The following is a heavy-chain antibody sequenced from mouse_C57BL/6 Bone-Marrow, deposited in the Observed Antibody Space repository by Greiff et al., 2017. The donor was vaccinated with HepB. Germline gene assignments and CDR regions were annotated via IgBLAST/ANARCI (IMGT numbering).Heavy chain of an antibody. CDR3: ARYGLRYFYWYFDV. CDR1: GFTFTDYY. V-gene: IGHV7-3*01. J-gene: IGHJ1*03. CDR2: IRNKANGYTT. D-gene: IGHD1-1*01. Sequence: EVKVVESGGGLVQPGGSLSLSCAASGFTFTDYYMSWVRQPPGKALEWLGFIRNKANGYTTEYSASVKGRFTISRDNSKSIHYLQMNALRAEDSATYYCARYGLRYFYWYFDVWGTGTTVTVSS.